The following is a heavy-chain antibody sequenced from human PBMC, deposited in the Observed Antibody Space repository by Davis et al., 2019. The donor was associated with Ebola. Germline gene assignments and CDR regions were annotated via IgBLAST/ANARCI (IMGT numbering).Heavy chain of an antibody. V-gene: IGHV3-7*01. CDR1: GFNFDSFW. Sequence: GESLKISCAASGFNFDSFWMTWVRQTPGKGPEWVATLRRDGSQKNYADSVKGRFTISRDNAKNSLYLQMNSLRAEDTAIYYCVRDGVWNGVPAANYWGQGSLVTVSS. D-gene: IGHD2-2*01. CDR2: LRRDGSQK. CDR3: VRDGVWNGVPAANY. J-gene: IGHJ4*02.